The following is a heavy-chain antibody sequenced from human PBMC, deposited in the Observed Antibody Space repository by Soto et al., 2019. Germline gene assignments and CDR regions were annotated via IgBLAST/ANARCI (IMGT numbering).Heavy chain of an antibody. D-gene: IGHD2-15*01. Sequence: ASVKVSCKASGYTFTSYYMHWVRQAPGQGLEWMGIINPSGGSTSYAQKFQGRVTVTRDTSTSTVYMELSSLRSEDTAVYYCARELVVVAATTFLPSAFDYWGQGTLVTVSS. J-gene: IGHJ4*02. CDR3: ARELVVVAATTFLPSAFDY. CDR2: INPSGGST. CDR1: GYTFTSYY. V-gene: IGHV1-46*01.